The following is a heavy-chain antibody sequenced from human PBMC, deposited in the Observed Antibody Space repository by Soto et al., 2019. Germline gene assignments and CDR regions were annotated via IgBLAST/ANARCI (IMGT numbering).Heavy chain of an antibody. Sequence: PGGSLRLSCAASGFTFSSYAMHWVRQAPGKGLEWVSVISYDGSNKYYADSVKGRFTISRDNSKNTLHLQVNSLRGEDTAVYYCAKEADISGYYPDYWGQGTQVTVSS. J-gene: IGHJ4*02. CDR2: ISYDGSNK. CDR3: AKEADISGYYPDY. D-gene: IGHD3-22*01. CDR1: GFTFSSYA. V-gene: IGHV3-30-3*01.